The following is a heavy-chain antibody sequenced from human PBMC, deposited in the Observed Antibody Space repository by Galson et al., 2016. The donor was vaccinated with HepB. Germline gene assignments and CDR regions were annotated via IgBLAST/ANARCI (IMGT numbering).Heavy chain of an antibody. V-gene: IGHV4-61*01. D-gene: IGHD3-16*01. Sequence: SETLSLTCTVSGGSVNSPFYDWTWIRQPPGKTLEWIGHVSHTGGVKYNPSLKSRVTISVDTSKNQFSLKLNSVTAADTAVYYCATPYVWGGFWGDYWGRGTLVTVSS. CDR2: VSHTGGV. J-gene: IGHJ4*02. CDR3: ATPYVWGGFWGDY. CDR1: GGSVNSPFYD.